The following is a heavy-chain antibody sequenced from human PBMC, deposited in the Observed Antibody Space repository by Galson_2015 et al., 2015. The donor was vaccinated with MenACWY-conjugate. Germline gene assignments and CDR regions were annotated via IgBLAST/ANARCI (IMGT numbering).Heavy chain of an antibody. CDR1: GFTFKNYG. D-gene: IGHD3-3*01. CDR2: IGGSGATT. V-gene: IGHV3-23*01. J-gene: IGHJ4*02. Sequence: SLRLSCAASGFTFKNYGMSWVRQAPGKGLEWVSSIGGSGATTYYADSVKGRFTISRDNSKNTLYLQMNSLRAEDTAVYYCAKDSSHDFWSTYHTYYFDYWGQGSLVTVSS. CDR3: AKDSSHDFWSTYHTYYFDY.